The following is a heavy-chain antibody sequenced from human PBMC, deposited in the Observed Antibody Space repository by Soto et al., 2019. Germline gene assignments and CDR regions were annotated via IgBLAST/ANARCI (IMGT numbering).Heavy chain of an antibody. V-gene: IGHV3-9*01. CDR1: GFTFDDYD. Sequence: EVQLVESGGGLVQPGRSLRLSCAASGFTFDDYDMHWVRQAPGKGLEWVSGISWNSDRKCYADSVKGRFTISRDNAKNSLSLQMHRQRAEDTALYYYTRTCGDYSSFDPWGQGTLVTVSS. CDR2: ISWNSDRK. J-gene: IGHJ5*02. CDR3: TRTCGDYSSFDP. D-gene: IGHD4-17*01.